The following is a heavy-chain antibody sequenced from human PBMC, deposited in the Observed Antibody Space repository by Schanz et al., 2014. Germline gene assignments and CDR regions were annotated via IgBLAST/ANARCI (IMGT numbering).Heavy chain of an antibody. Sequence: EVQLVESGGGLIQPGGSLRLSCAASGFGFSSYSMNWVRQAPGKGLEWVSSINTGGDSTYYADSVKGRFTISRDNSKNTLYLQMNSLRAEDTAVYYCAKGRFGELSAFDIWGQGTMVTVSS. CDR3: AKGRFGELSAFDI. CDR2: INTGGDST. V-gene: IGHV3-23*04. J-gene: IGHJ3*02. D-gene: IGHD3-10*01. CDR1: GFGFSSYS.